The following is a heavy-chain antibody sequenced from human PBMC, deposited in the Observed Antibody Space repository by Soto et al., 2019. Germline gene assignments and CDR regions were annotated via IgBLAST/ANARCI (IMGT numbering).Heavy chain of an antibody. J-gene: IGHJ4*02. CDR1: GYTFSDYY. D-gene: IGHD3-16*01. Sequence: ASVKVSCKASGYTFSDYYIHWVRQAPGQGLEWMGWINPNSGGTKYAPKFQGGVTMTRDTSITAAYMELSRLRSGDTAVYYCARXQANAKPEGVDFWGQGTLVTVSS. V-gene: IGHV1-2*02. CDR3: ARXQANAKPEGVDF. CDR2: INPNSGGT.